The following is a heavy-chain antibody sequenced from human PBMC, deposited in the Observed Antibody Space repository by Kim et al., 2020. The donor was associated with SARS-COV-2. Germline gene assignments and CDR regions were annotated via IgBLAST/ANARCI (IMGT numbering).Heavy chain of an antibody. J-gene: IGHJ2*01. V-gene: IGHV4-4*02. Sequence: SETLSLTCAVSGGSISSSNWWSWVRQPPGKGLEWIGEIYHSGSTNYNPSLKSRVTISVDKSKNQFSLKLSSVTAADTAVYYCARAEVAAHLTIDHWYFDLWGRGTLVTVSS. CDR2: IYHSGST. CDR3: ARAEVAAHLTIDHWYFDL. D-gene: IGHD2-15*01. CDR1: GGSISSSNW.